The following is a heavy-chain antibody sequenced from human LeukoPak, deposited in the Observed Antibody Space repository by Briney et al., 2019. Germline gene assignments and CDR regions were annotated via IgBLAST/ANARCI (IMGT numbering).Heavy chain of an antibody. Sequence: GGSLRLSCAASGFTFSSYAMGWVRQAPGKGLEWVSAISGSGGSTYYADSVKGRFTISRDNSKNTLYLQMNSLRAEDTAVYYCAKLNMPYCSSTSCYTFDYWGQGTLVTVSS. CDR3: AKLNMPYCSSTSCYTFDY. CDR1: GFTFSSYA. D-gene: IGHD2-2*02. CDR2: ISGSGGST. V-gene: IGHV3-23*01. J-gene: IGHJ4*02.